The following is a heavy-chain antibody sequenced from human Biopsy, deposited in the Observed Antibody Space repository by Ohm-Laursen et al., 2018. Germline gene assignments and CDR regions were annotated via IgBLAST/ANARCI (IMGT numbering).Heavy chain of an antibody. CDR3: PRLSTLFGVADFTDD. D-gene: IGHD3-3*01. CDR2: ISNSGTT. CDR1: GASVRSHF. J-gene: IGHJ4*02. V-gene: IGHV4-59*08. Sequence: SETLSLTCTLSGASVRSHFLNWIRQPPGKGLQWIGSISNSGTTKSSPSLKSRVNISLHTSKNQFSLKLTSVTAADTAVYYCPRLSTLFGVADFTDDWGQGTLVTVSS.